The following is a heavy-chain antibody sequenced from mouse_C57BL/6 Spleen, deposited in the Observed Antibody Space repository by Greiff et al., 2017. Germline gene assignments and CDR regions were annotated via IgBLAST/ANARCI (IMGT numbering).Heavy chain of an antibody. J-gene: IGHJ2*01. D-gene: IGHD2-3*01. CDR2: INPNNGGT. CDR3: ARRDDGYLYYFDY. V-gene: IGHV1-26*01. CDR1: GYTFTDYY. Sequence: VQLQQSGPELVKPGASVKISCKASGYTFTDYYMNWVKQSHGKSLEWIGDINPNNGGTSYNQKVKGKATLTVDKSSSTAYMELRSLTSEDSAVYYCARRDDGYLYYFDYWGQGTTLTVSS.